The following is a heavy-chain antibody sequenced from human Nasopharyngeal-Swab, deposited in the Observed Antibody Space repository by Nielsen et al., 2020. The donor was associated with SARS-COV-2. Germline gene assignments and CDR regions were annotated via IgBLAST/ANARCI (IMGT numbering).Heavy chain of an antibody. J-gene: IGHJ4*02. CDR2: IIPIFGTA. V-gene: IGHV1-69*06. Sequence: SVKVSCKASGGTFSSYAISWVRQAPGQGLEWMGGIIPIFGTANYAQKFQGRVTITADKSTSTAYMELRSLRSDDTAVYYCARGLAVAGIPDFDYWGQGTLVTVSS. D-gene: IGHD6-19*01. CDR1: GGTFSSYA. CDR3: ARGLAVAGIPDFDY.